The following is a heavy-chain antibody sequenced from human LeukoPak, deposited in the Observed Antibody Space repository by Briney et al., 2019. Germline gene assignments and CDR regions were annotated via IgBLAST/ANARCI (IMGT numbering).Heavy chain of an antibody. V-gene: IGHV4-59*01. CDR3: ARNGGSYSFDY. J-gene: IGHJ4*02. Sequence: PSETLSLTCTVSGGSISTYSWSWIRQPPGKGLEWIAYIQNSGSTNYNPSLKGRVTISVDTSKNQFSLKLSSVTAADTAVYYCARNGGSYSFDYWGQGTLVTVSS. CDR2: IQNSGST. D-gene: IGHD1-26*01. CDR1: GGSISTYS.